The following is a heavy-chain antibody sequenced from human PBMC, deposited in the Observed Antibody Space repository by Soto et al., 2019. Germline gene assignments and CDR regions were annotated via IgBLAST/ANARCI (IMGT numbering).Heavy chain of an antibody. D-gene: IGHD5-18*01. V-gene: IGHV4-39*07. CDR3: ARGGYSYGYGSDY. CDR2: IYYSGST. J-gene: IGHJ4*02. Sequence: ETLSLTCTVSGGSISSSSYYWGWIRQPPGKGLEWIGSIYYSGSTYYNPSLKSRVTISVDRSKNQFSLKLSSVTAADTAVYYCARGGYSYGYGSDYWGQGTLVTVSS. CDR1: GGSISSSSYY.